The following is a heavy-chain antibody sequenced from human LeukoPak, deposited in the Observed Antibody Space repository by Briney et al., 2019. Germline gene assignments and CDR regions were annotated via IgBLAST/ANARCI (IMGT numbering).Heavy chain of an antibody. D-gene: IGHD6-13*01. J-gene: IGHJ4*02. CDR2: IYPGDSDT. CDR3: ARHWDSSSWADY. CDR1: GYSFTSYW. V-gene: IGHV5-51*01. Sequence: GESLKISCKGSGYSFTSYWIGWVRQMPGKGLEWMGIIYPGDSDTRYSPSLQGQVTISADKSISTGYLQWSSLKASDTAMYCCARHWDSSSWADYWGQGTLVTVSS.